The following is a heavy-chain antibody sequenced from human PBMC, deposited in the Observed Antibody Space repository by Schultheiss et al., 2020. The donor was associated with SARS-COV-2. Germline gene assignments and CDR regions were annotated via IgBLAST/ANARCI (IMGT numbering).Heavy chain of an antibody. Sequence: SGPTLVKPTETLTLTCTVSGFSLSNATMGVSWIRQPPGKALEWLALIYWDDDKRSSPSLKSRLTISKDTSKNQVVLTMTNMDPVDTATYYCARIDWLGVGWSWFDPWGQGTLVTVSS. V-gene: IGHV2-5*02. CDR1: GFSLSNATMG. D-gene: IGHD3-16*01. CDR2: IYWDDDK. CDR3: ARIDWLGVGWSWFDP. J-gene: IGHJ5*02.